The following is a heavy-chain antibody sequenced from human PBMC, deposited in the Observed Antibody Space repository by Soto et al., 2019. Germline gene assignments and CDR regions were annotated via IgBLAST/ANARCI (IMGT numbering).Heavy chain of an antibody. CDR2: IIPIFGTA. J-gene: IGHJ4*02. CDR1: GGTFSGYA. V-gene: IGHV1-69*13. D-gene: IGHD3-9*01. CDR3: ARDRGRRGLRYFDWLPSDFDY. Sequence: GXSVKVSCKASGGTFSGYAISWVRQAPGQGLEWMGGIIPIFGTANYAQKFQGRVTITADESTSTAYMELSSLRSEDTAVYYCARDRGRRGLRYFDWLPSDFDYWGQGTLVTVSS.